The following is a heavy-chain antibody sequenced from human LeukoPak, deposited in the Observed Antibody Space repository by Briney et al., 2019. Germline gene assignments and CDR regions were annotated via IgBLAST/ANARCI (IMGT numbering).Heavy chain of an antibody. D-gene: IGHD2-2*01. Sequence: GGSLRLSCAASGFTVSTNYMSWVRQAPGKGLEWVAVISYDGSNKYYADSVKGRFTISRDNSKNTLYLQMNSLRAEDTAVYYCAREDCSSTSCYSGSQFDYWGQGTLVTVSS. CDR2: ISYDGSNK. J-gene: IGHJ4*02. CDR3: AREDCSSTSCYSGSQFDY. V-gene: IGHV3-30-3*01. CDR1: GFTVSTNY.